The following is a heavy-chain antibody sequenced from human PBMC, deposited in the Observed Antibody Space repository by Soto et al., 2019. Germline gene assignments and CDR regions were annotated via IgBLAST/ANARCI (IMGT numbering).Heavy chain of an antibody. CDR3: ARGLILWFGELSRRGGYYDYMDV. V-gene: IGHV4-34*01. CDR2: INDSGNI. Sequence: QVQLQQWGAGLLKPSETLSLTCAVYGGSFSGYQWTWIRQTPGKGLEWIGEINDSGNINYNPSLKSRVTMFLDTPNKQISLKLSSVTAADTAVYYCARGLILWFGELSRRGGYYDYMDVWGEWTTVIVSS. D-gene: IGHD3-10*01. J-gene: IGHJ6*03. CDR1: GGSFSGYQ.